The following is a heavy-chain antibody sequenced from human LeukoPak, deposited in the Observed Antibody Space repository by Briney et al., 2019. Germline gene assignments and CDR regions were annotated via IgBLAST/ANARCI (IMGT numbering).Heavy chain of an antibody. D-gene: IGHD5-18*01. Sequence: GGSLRLSCAASGFTFSSYWMHWVRQAPGKGLVWVSRINSDGSSTSYADSVKGRFTISRDNAKNTLYLQMNSLSAEDTAVYYCARDSATAMVPDYWGQGTLVTVSS. CDR3: ARDSATAMVPDY. CDR2: INSDGSST. J-gene: IGHJ4*02. CDR1: GFTFSSYW. V-gene: IGHV3-74*01.